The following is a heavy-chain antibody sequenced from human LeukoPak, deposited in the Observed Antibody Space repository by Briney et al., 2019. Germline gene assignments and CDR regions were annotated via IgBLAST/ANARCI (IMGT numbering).Heavy chain of an antibody. J-gene: IGHJ4*02. CDR1: GFTVSSNY. CDR3: ARGRTSGGMTTDIDY. Sequence: GGSPRLSCAASGFTVSSNYMSWVRQATGKGLEWVSVIYSGGSTYYADSVKGRFTISRDNAKNSLYLQMNSLRAEDTAVYYCARGRTSGGMTTDIDYWGQGTLVTVSS. CDR2: IYSGGST. V-gene: IGHV3-53*01. D-gene: IGHD4-11*01.